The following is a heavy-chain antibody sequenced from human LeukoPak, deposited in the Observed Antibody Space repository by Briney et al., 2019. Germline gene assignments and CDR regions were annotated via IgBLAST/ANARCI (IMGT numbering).Heavy chain of an antibody. CDR3: AKDPSVEMATISVSGRLLNHVNY. D-gene: IGHD5-24*01. CDR2: ISGSGGST. CDR1: GFAVSSNY. V-gene: IGHV3-23*01. Sequence: GGSLRLSCAASGFAVSSNYMSWVRQAPGKGLEWVSSISGSGGSTYYADSVKGRFTFSRDNSKNTLYLQMNSLRAEDTAVYYCAKDPSVEMATISVSGRLLNHVNYWGQGTLVTVSS. J-gene: IGHJ4*02.